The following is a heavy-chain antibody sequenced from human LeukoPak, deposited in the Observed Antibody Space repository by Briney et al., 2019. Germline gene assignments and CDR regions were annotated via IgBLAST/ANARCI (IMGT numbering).Heavy chain of an antibody. D-gene: IGHD4-11*01. CDR3: ARFKVTVTSIP. CDR2: INPDGSSA. V-gene: IGHV3-74*01. CDR1: GFTFSDYW. Sequence: PGGSLRLSCAASGFTFSDYWMHWVRQAPGKGLVWVSRINPDGSSASYADSVKGRFTISRDNAKNTLYLQMNSLRAKDTAVYYCARFKVTVTSIPWGQGTLVTVSS. J-gene: IGHJ5*02.